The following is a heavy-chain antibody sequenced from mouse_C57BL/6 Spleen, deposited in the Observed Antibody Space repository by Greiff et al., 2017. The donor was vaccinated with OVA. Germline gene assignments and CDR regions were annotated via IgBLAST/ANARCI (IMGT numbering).Heavy chain of an antibody. CDR2: INPSNGGT. J-gene: IGHJ4*01. CDR3: ARRGDCDYDADQYYYAMDY. Sequence: QVQLQQPGTDLVQPGASVKLSCKASGYTFTSYWMHWVKQRPGQGLEWIGNINPSNGGTNYTEKLKSKATLTVDKSSSTAYSQLSVLTSKDSAVYYYARRGDCDYDADQYYYAMDYWGQGTSVTVSS. V-gene: IGHV1-53*01. CDR1: GYTFTSYW. D-gene: IGHD2-4*01.